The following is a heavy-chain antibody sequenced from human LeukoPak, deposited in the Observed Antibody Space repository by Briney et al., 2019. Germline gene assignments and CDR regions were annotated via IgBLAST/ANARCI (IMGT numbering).Heavy chain of an antibody. CDR2: INPNSGGT. CDR1: GYTFTGYY. Sequence: GASVKVSCKASGYTFTGYYMHWVRQAPGQGLEWMGWINPNSGGTNYAQKFQGWVTMTRDTSISTAYMELSRLRSDDTAVYYCARDRLYDFWSGYSLDYYYYGMDVWGQGTTVTVSS. D-gene: IGHD3-3*01. V-gene: IGHV1-2*04. CDR3: ARDRLYDFWSGYSLDYYYYGMDV. J-gene: IGHJ6*02.